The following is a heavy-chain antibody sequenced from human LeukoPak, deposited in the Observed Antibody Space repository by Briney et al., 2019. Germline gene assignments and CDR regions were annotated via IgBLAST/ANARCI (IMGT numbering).Heavy chain of an antibody. CDR1: GGSLSSYY. Sequence: SETLSLTCTVSGGSLSSYYWSWIRQPPGKGLEWIGYIYYSGSTNYNPSLKSRVTISVDTSKNQFSLKLSSVTAADTAVYYCASSTRGDILTGYPFDYWGQGTLVTVSS. CDR3: ASSTRGDILTGYPFDY. CDR2: IYYSGST. V-gene: IGHV4-59*08. J-gene: IGHJ4*02. D-gene: IGHD3-9*01.